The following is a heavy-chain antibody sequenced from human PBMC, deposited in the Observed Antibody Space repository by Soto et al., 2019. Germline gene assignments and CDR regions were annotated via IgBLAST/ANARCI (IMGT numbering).Heavy chain of an antibody. J-gene: IGHJ5*02. V-gene: IGHV4-34*01. CDR1: GGSFSRYY. D-gene: IGHD3-10*01. CDR3: ASGNNYSWFDP. CDR2: IHHSGST. Sequence: SETLSLTCAVYGGSFSRYYWSWIRQPPGKGLEWIGEIHHSGSTNYNPSLKSRVTISVDTSRNQFSLKLSSLTAADTAVYYCASGNNYSWFDPWGQGTLVTVSS.